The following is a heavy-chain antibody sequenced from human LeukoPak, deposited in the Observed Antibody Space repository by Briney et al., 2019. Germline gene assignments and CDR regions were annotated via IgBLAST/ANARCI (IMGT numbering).Heavy chain of an antibody. CDR3: TKYYYDISGDLDQSFDY. CDR2: IIPILGKT. CDR1: GDTHSSYA. J-gene: IGHJ4*02. V-gene: IGHV1-69*04. D-gene: IGHD3-22*01. Sequence: SVKVSCKASGDTHSSYAISWVRQAPGQGLEWMGRIIPILGKTNYAQKFQGRLTITADKSTRIAYMELGSLRSDDTAVYYCTKYYYDISGDLDQSFDYWGQGTLVTVSS.